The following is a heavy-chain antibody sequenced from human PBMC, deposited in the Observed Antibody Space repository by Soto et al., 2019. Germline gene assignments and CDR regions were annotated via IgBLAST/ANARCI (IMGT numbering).Heavy chain of an antibody. D-gene: IGHD3-3*02. Sequence: ASVKVSCKASGFTFINSTIQWVRQARGQGLEWMGWIVVGSGSTNYAQKFQGRVSITRDTSTSTAYVELSSLTFEDTAVYYCARDISREFDHWGQGTLVTVSS. CDR2: IVVGSGST. J-gene: IGHJ4*02. CDR1: GFTFINST. CDR3: ARDISREFDH. V-gene: IGHV1-58*02.